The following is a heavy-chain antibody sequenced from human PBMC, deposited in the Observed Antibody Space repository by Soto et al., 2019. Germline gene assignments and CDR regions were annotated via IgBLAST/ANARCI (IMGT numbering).Heavy chain of an antibody. CDR2: ISGSGGST. CDR3: AKDQTYYYDRSGYLHGLLVDY. CDR1: GFTFSSYA. J-gene: IGHJ4*02. V-gene: IGHV3-23*01. D-gene: IGHD3-22*01. Sequence: EVQLLASGGGLVQPGGSLRLSCAASGFTFSSYAMSWVRQAPGKGLEWVSAISGSGGSTYYAGSVQGRFTISRDNSKNTLYLQINSLRAEDTAVYYCAKDQTYYYDRSGYLHGLLVDYWGQRTLVTVSS.